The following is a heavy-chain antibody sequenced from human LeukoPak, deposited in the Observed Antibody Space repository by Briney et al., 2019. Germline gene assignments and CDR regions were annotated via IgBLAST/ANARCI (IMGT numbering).Heavy chain of an antibody. Sequence: GGSLRLSCVASGFTFSNAWMSWVRQAPGKGLEWVGRIKSKTDGGTTDYAAPVKGRFTISRDDSKNTLYLQMNSLKTEDTAVYYCTTYLFDSSGYDLSGYWGQGTLVTVSS. V-gene: IGHV3-15*01. D-gene: IGHD3-22*01. J-gene: IGHJ4*02. CDR3: TTYLFDSSGYDLSGY. CDR2: IKSKTDGGTT. CDR1: GFTFSNAW.